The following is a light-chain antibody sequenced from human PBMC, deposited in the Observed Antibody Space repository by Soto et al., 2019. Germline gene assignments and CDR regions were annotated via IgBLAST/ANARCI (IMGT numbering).Light chain of an antibody. Sequence: SYELSQSPSESVAPGQTASITCGGSNIGTKDVHGYQQKPGRAPLLVIYDNKERPSGVPDRFSSSNPGNTATLTISRGEGGYEADYYGEVWARSLDLGVFGSGPKVTV. J-gene: IGLJ1*01. CDR3: EVWARSLDLGV. CDR2: DNK. CDR1: NIGTKD. V-gene: IGLV3-21*02.